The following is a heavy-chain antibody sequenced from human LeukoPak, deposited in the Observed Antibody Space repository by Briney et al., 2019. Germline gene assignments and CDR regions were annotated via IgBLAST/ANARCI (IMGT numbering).Heavy chain of an antibody. V-gene: IGHV3-73*01. CDR1: GFTLSGSA. D-gene: IGHD3-22*01. CDR3: TLYETSGSGGMDV. CDR2: IRSKANGDAT. J-gene: IGHJ6*02. Sequence: PGGSLRLSCAASGFTLSGSAVHWVRQASGKGLEWVGRIRSKANGDATAYAAPVKGRFTISRDDSKNTAYLQMTSLKSEDTAVYYCTLYETSGSGGMDVWGQGTTVTVSS.